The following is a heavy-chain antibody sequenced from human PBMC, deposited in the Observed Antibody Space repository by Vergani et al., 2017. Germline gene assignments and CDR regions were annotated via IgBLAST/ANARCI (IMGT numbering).Heavy chain of an antibody. D-gene: IGHD3-3*01. CDR2: INPSGGST. Sequence: QVQLVQSGAEVKKPGSSVKVSCKASGGPFTSYYMHWVRQAPGQGLEWMGIINPSGGSTSYAQKFQGRVTMTRDTSTSTVYMELSSLRSEDTAVYYCARAPHFGVPPGGPWGQGTLVTVSS. CDR1: GGPFTSYY. V-gene: IGHV1-46*01. J-gene: IGHJ5*02. CDR3: ARAPHFGVPPGGP.